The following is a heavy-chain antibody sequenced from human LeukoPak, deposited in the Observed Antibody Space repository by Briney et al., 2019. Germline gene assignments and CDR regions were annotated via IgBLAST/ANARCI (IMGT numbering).Heavy chain of an antibody. J-gene: IGHJ5*02. CDR1: GGSISSITW. V-gene: IGHV4-4*02. Sequence: SETLSLTCAVSGGSISSITWWSWVRQPPGKRLEWIGEIYHTGSTNYNPSLKSRVTMSVDKSKNQFSLKLSSVTAADTAVYYCAREGGPQSLRGTFDPWGQGTLVTVSS. D-gene: IGHD1-1*01. CDR3: AREGGPQSLRGTFDP. CDR2: IYHTGST.